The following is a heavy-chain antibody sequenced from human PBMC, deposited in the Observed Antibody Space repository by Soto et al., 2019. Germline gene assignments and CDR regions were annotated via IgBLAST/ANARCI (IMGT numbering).Heavy chain of an antibody. CDR3: ARAGYCSSTSCYGAYGMDV. D-gene: IGHD2-2*01. J-gene: IGHJ6*02. CDR2: IYYSGST. CDR1: GGSISSYY. V-gene: IGHV4-59*01. Sequence: PSETLSLTCTVPGGSISSYYWSWIRQPPGKGLEWIGYIYYSGSTNHNPSLKSRVTISVDTSKNQFSLKLSSVTAADTAVYYCARAGYCSSTSCYGAYGMDVWGQGTTVTVSS.